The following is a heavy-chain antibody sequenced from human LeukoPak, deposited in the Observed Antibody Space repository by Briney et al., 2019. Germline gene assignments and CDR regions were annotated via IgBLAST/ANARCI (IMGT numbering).Heavy chain of an antibody. V-gene: IGHV3-48*01. J-gene: IGHJ5*02. D-gene: IGHD3-3*01. CDR2: ISSSSSTI. Sequence: GGSLRLSCAASGFTFSSYSMNWVRQAPGKGLEWVSYISSSSSTIYYADSVKGRFTISRDNAKNSLYLQMNSLRAEDTAVYYCARAPGRDFWSGRTSPPVWFDPWGQGTLVTVSS. CDR3: ARAPGRDFWSGRTSPPVWFDP. CDR1: GFTFSSYS.